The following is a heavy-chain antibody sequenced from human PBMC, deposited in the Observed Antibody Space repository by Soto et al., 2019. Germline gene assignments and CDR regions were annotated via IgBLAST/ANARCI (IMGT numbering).Heavy chain of an antibody. J-gene: IGHJ4*02. CDR1: GVTFSSYA. V-gene: IGHV3-30-3*01. CDR3: ARDPYYDSGAYFDY. Sequence: PGGSLRLGCAASGVTFSSYAMHWVRQDPGKGLEWVAGISYDGSNKYYADSVKGRFTISRDNSKNTLYLQMNSLRAEPTAVYYCARDPYYDSGAYFDYWGQGTRVTVS. CDR2: ISYDGSNK. D-gene: IGHD3-22*01.